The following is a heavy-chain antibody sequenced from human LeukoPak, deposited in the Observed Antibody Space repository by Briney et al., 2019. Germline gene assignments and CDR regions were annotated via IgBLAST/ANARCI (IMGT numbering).Heavy chain of an antibody. J-gene: IGHJ6*03. V-gene: IGHV1-18*01. D-gene: IGHD3-22*01. CDR1: GYTFTSYG. Sequence: ASVKVSCKASGYTFTSYGISWVRQAPGQGLEWMGWISAYNGNTNYAQKLQGRVTMTTDTSTSTAYMELRSLRSDDTTVYYCARLGSSGYYGYYYYVDVWGKGTTVTVSS. CDR2: ISAYNGNT. CDR3: ARLGSSGYYGYYYYVDV.